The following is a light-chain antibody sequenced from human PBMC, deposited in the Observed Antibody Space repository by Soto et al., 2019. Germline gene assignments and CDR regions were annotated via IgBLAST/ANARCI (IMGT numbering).Light chain of an antibody. J-gene: IGKJ1*01. CDR1: QSISSW. CDR2: KAS. V-gene: IGKV1-5*03. Sequence: DIQMTQSPSTLSASVGDRVTITCRASQSISSWLAWYQQKPGKAPKLLIYKASSLESGVPSRFSGSGSGTEFTTTISSLQPDDFATYYCQQYNSYSTFGQGTKVEIK. CDR3: QQYNSYST.